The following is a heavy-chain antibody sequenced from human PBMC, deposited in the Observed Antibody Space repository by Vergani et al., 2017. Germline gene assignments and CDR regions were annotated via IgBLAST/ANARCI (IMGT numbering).Heavy chain of an antibody. Sequence: QVQLVESGGGVVQPGRSLRLSCAASGFTFSSYGMHWVRQAPGKGLEWVAVISYDGSNKYYADSVKGRFTISRDNSKNTLYLQMNSLRAEDTAVYYCARGNTIFGVVKIPFFDPWGQGTLVTVSS. CDR1: GFTFSSYG. J-gene: IGHJ5*02. D-gene: IGHD3-3*01. CDR3: ARGNTIFGVVKIPFFDP. CDR2: ISYDGSNK. V-gene: IGHV3-30*19.